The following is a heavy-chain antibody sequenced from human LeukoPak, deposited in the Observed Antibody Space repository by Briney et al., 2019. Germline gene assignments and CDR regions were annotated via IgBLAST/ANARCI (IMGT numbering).Heavy chain of an antibody. Sequence: GGSLRLSCATSGFNFNSKWMTWVRQAPGTGLEWVANINQDGSEKYHGDSVKGRFTISRDNAKSSLFLEMSSLRAEDTAVYYCAAPPSDFWGQGTLVAVSS. V-gene: IGHV3-7*01. CDR1: GFNFNSKW. J-gene: IGHJ4*02. CDR3: AAPPSDF. CDR2: INQDGSEK.